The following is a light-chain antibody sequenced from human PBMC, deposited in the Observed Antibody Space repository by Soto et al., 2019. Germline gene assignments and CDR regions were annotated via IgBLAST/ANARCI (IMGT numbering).Light chain of an antibody. V-gene: IGKV3-20*01. CDR3: QQYGSSGT. Sequence: IVLTHSPGTLSLSPGERATLSCSASQSVSNNYLAWYKQKPGQAPRLLIYGASNRATGIPDSLSGSGSGTDFTLTISRMEPEDFAVYYCQQYGSSGTFGHGTKVDIK. CDR1: QSVSNNY. CDR2: GAS. J-gene: IGKJ1*01.